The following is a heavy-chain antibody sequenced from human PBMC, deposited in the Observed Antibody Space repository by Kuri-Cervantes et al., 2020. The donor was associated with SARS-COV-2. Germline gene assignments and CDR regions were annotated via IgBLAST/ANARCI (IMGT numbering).Heavy chain of an antibody. CDR1: GFTFSSYA. CDR3: AREEGPTVYAIDYYYGMDV. D-gene: IGHD2-8*01. V-gene: IGHV3-30*01. Sequence: GESLKISCAASGFTFSSYAMHWVRQAPGKGLEWVAVISYDGSNKCYADSVKGRFTISRDNSKNTLYLQMNSLRAEDTAVYYCAREEGPTVYAIDYYYGMDVWGQGTTVTVSS. J-gene: IGHJ6*02. CDR2: ISYDGSNK.